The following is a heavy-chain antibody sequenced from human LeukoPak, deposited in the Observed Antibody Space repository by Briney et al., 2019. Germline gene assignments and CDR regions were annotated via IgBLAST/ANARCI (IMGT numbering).Heavy chain of an antibody. Sequence: PGGSLRLSCAACGFTFSSYSMNWVRQAPGKGLEWVSSISSSSSYIYYADSVKGRFTISRDNAKNSLYLQMNSLRAEDTAVYYCARDYYDSSGYLGYWGQGTLVTVSS. CDR3: ARDYYDSSGYLGY. J-gene: IGHJ4*02. V-gene: IGHV3-21*01. D-gene: IGHD3-22*01. CDR1: GFTFSSYS. CDR2: ISSSSSYI.